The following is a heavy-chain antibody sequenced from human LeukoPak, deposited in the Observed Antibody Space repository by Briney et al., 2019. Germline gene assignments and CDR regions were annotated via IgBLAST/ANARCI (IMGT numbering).Heavy chain of an antibody. CDR3: ATDRSWELRANYYGMDV. CDR1: GYTLTELS. Sequence: GASVKVSCKVSGYTLTELSMHWVRQAPGKGLEWMGGFDPEDGETIYAQKFQGRVTMTEDTSTDTAYMELSSLRSGDTAVYYCATDRSWELRANYYGMDVWGQGTTVTVSS. D-gene: IGHD1-26*01. V-gene: IGHV1-24*01. CDR2: FDPEDGET. J-gene: IGHJ6*02.